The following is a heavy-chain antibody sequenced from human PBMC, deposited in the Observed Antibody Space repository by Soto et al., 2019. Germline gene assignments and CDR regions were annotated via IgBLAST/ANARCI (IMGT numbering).Heavy chain of an antibody. D-gene: IGHD3-3*01. V-gene: IGHV2-5*02. J-gene: IGHJ4*02. CDR1: GFSLTTSGVG. Sequence: QITLNESGPTVVKPAETLTLTCTFSGFSLTTSGVGVGWIRQSPGKAPEWLALIYWDDYKRYSASLKSRLTITKDTSKNQVVLTMASVDPADTATYYCAHRILRTVFGLVTTTAIYFDFWGQGTPVVVSS. CDR2: IYWDDYK. CDR3: AHRILRTVFGLVTTTAIYFDF.